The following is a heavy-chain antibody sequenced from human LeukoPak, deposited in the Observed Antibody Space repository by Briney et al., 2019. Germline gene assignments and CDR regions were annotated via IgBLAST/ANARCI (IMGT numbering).Heavy chain of an antibody. Sequence: GGSLRLSCAASGFTFSSYGMHWVRQAPGKVLEWMAFIRYDGSNKYYADSVKGRFIISRDNSRNTLYLQMNSLSAEHTAVYYCATVSGYYDSSGYSDYWGQGTLVTVSS. D-gene: IGHD3-22*01. CDR1: GFTFSSYG. CDR2: IRYDGSNK. J-gene: IGHJ4*02. V-gene: IGHV3-30*02. CDR3: ATVSGYYDSSGYSDY.